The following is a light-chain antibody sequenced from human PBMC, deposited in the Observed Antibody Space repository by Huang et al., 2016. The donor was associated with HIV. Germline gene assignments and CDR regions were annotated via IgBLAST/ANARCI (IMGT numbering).Light chain of an antibody. CDR3: QQYDKWPPGLT. CDR2: ETS. CDR1: QTVRTN. V-gene: IGKV3D-15*01. J-gene: IGKJ4*01. Sequence: EIMMTQSPATLSVSPGGRATLSCRASQTVRTNLAWYQQKTGQAPRLLIYETSTRASGIPARFSGSGSATDFTLTISGLQSEDFAIYYCQQYDKWPPGLTFGGGTKVEI.